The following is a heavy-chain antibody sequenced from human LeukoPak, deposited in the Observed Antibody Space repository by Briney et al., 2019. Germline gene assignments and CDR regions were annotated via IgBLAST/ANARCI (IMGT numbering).Heavy chain of an antibody. Sequence: SETLSLTCAVYGGSFSGYYWSWIRQPPGKGLERIGEINHSGSTNYNPSLKSRVTISVDTSKNQFSLKLSSVTAADTAVYYCARGRYDSSGYYLFFHYWGQGTLVTVSS. J-gene: IGHJ4*02. D-gene: IGHD3-22*01. CDR2: INHSGST. CDR1: GGSFSGYY. CDR3: ARGRYDSSGYYLFFHY. V-gene: IGHV4-34*01.